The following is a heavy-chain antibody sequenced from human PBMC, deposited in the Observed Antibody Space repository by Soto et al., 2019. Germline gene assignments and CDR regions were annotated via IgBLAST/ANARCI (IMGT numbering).Heavy chain of an antibody. CDR1: GGSIGNSY. V-gene: IGHV4-59*08. CDR3: ARHSSSWPIFDY. Sequence: QVQLQESGPGLVKPSETLSLTCTVSGGSIGNSYWSWIRQSPGKGLEWIGYIYYSGSSNYNPSLKSRVSISVDTSQNKFSLKLSSVTAADTAVYYCARHSSSWPIFDYWGQGTLVIVSS. J-gene: IGHJ4*02. CDR2: IYYSGSS. D-gene: IGHD6-13*01.